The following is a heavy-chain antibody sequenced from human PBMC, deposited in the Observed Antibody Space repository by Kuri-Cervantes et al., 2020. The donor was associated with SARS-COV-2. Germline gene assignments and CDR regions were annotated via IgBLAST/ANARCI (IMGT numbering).Heavy chain of an antibody. V-gene: IGHV3-49*04. CDR1: GGSFSGYY. CDR2: IRSKAYGGTT. Sequence: GESLKISCAVYGGSFSGYYWSWVRQAPGKGLEWVGFIRSKAYGGTTEYAASVKGRFTISRDDSKSIAYLQMNSLKTEDTAVYYCTRYNDYVWGSYRPPFDYWGQGTLVTVSS. D-gene: IGHD3-16*02. J-gene: IGHJ4*02. CDR3: TRYNDYVWGSYRPPFDY.